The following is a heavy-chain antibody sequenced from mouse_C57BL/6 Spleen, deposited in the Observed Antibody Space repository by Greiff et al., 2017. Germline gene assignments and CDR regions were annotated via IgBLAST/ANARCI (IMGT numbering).Heavy chain of an antibody. CDR3: TTRTTVVAMDY. J-gene: IGHJ4*01. Sequence: VQLQQSGAELVRPGASVKLSCTASGFNIKDDYMHWVKQRPEQGLEWIGWIDPENGDTEYASKFQGKATITADTSSNTAYLQLRSLTSEDTAVYYCTTRTTVVAMDYWGQGTSVTVSS. CDR1: GFNIKDDY. CDR2: IDPENGDT. V-gene: IGHV14-4*01. D-gene: IGHD1-1*01.